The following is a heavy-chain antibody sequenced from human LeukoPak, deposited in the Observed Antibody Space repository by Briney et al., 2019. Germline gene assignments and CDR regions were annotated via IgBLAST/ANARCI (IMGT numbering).Heavy chain of an antibody. CDR3: ARVWLRERMDV. CDR1: GYTFTSYA. D-gene: IGHD5-24*01. Sequence: ASVKVSCKASGYTFTSYAMHWVRQAPGQRLEWMGCINAGNGNTKYSQKFQGRVTITRDTSASTAYMELSSLRSEDTAVYYCARVWLRERMDVWGQGTTVTVSS. CDR2: INAGNGNT. V-gene: IGHV1-3*01. J-gene: IGHJ6*02.